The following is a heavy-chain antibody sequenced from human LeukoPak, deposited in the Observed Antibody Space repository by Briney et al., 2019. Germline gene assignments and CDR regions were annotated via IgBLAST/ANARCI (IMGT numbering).Heavy chain of an antibody. D-gene: IGHD5-18*01. CDR1: GGSISSGDYY. CDR2: IYYSGST. V-gene: IGHV4-30-4*01. Sequence: PSQTLSLTCTVSGGSISSGDYYWSWIRQPPGKGLEWIGYIYYSGSTYYNPSLKSRVTISVDTSKNQFSLKLSSVTAADTAVYYCARGGGYNHAFDIWGQGTMVTVSS. CDR3: ARGGGYNHAFDI. J-gene: IGHJ3*02.